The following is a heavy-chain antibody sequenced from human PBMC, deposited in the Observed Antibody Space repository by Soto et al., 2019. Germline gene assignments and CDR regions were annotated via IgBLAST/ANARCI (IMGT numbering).Heavy chain of an antibody. Sequence: QVQLVESGGGLVKPGGSLRLSCAASGFNFSGYNMSWIRQAPGKGLEWVSYITSSGSNTFDAESVNGRVTISRDNNMNILYLKINSLSAEDTAVYYCSRRGTISSAHHFDHWGQGTLVTVSS. D-gene: IGHD6-6*01. J-gene: IGHJ4*02. V-gene: IGHV3-11*01. CDR1: GFNFSGYN. CDR2: ITSSGSNT. CDR3: SRRGTISSAHHFDH.